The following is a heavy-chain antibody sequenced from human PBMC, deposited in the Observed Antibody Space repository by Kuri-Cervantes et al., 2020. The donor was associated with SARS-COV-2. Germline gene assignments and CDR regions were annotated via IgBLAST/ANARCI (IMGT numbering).Heavy chain of an antibody. J-gene: IGHJ4*02. CDR1: GFTFTNVW. CDR3: TTDRLLDIRTFDY. CDR2: IKSKTDGGTT. Sequence: GGSLRLSCAASGFTFTNVWMNWVRQGPGKGLEWVGRIKSKTDGGTTDYAAPVNGRFTISRDDSKNTLYLQMSSLKTEDTAVYYCTTDRLLDIRTFDYWGQGTLVTVSS. D-gene: IGHD2-2*03. V-gene: IGHV3-15*07.